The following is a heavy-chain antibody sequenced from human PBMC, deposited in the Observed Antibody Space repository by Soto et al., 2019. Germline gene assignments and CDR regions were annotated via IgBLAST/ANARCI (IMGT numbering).Heavy chain of an antibody. V-gene: IGHV1-2*04. D-gene: IGHD1-26*01. CDR2: INPNSGGT. CDR1: GYTFTGYY. CDR3: ARNTVGATGPWFDP. Sequence: QVQLVQSGAEVKKPGASVKVSCKASGYTFTGYYMHWVRQAPGQGLEWMGWINPNSGGTNYAQKFQGWVTMTRDTAISTAYMELSRLRSDDTAVYYCARNTVGATGPWFDPWGQGTLVTVSS. J-gene: IGHJ5*02.